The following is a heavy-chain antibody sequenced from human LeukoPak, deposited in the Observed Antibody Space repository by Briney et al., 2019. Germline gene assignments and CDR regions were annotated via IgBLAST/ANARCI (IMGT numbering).Heavy chain of an antibody. D-gene: IGHD2-2*01. V-gene: IGHV1-2*02. J-gene: IGHJ4*02. CDR2: INPNSGGT. Sequence: GASVKVSCKASGYTFTGYYMHWVRQAPGQGLEWMGWINPNSGGTNYAQKFQGRATMTRDTSISTAYMELSRLRSDDTAVYYCARDIVVVPAASHGDYWGQGTLVTVSS. CDR1: GYTFTGYY. CDR3: ARDIVVVPAASHGDY.